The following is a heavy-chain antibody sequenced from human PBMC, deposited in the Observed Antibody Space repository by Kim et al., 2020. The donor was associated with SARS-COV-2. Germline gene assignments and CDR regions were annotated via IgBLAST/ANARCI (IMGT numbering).Heavy chain of an antibody. D-gene: IGHD3-10*01. V-gene: IGHV1-8*01. Sequence: ASVKVSCKASGYTFTSYDINWVRQATGQGLEWMGWVNPGSGNTGYAQKFQGGITMTRNTSISTAYMELSSLRSEDTAVYYCARGKVAGSGTNDCFDYWGQGTLVTVSS. CDR3: ARGKVAGSGTNDCFDY. J-gene: IGHJ4*02. CDR2: VNPGSGNT. CDR1: GYTFTSYD.